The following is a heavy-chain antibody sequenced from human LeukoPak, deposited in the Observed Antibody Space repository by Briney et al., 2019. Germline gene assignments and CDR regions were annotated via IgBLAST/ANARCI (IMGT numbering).Heavy chain of an antibody. V-gene: IGHV3-7*01. Sequence: GGFLRLSCAASGFTFSSYWMSWVRQAPGKGLEWVANINQDGSEKYYVDSVKGRFTISRDNAKKSLYLQMNSLRAEDTAVYYCGRVGAYYGSGSYSDYWGQGTLVTVSS. CDR2: INQDGSEK. D-gene: IGHD3-10*01. CDR3: GRVGAYYGSGSYSDY. CDR1: GFTFSSYW. J-gene: IGHJ4*02.